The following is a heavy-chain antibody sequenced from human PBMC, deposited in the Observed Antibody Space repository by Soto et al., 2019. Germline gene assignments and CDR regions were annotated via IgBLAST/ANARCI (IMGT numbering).Heavy chain of an antibody. CDR1: GFTFNNYA. V-gene: IGHV3-30-3*01. Sequence: QVQLVESGGGVVQPGGSLRLSCAASGFTFNNYAVHWVRQAPGKGLEWVAIISYDGSNKYYADSVKGRFTISRDNSKNTLYLQMNSLRAEDTAVYYCANQLLTIGAFDYWGQGTLGTVSS. CDR2: ISYDGSNK. J-gene: IGHJ4*02. CDR3: ANQLLTIGAFDY. D-gene: IGHD2-2*01.